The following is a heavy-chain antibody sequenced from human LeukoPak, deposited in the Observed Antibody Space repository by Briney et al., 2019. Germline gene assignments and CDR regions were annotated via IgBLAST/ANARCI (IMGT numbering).Heavy chain of an antibody. CDR2: INPNSGGT. D-gene: IGHD3-22*01. CDR3: ASNTGTSGYYPFDY. J-gene: IGHJ4*02. Sequence: ASVKVSCKASGYTFTGYYMHWVRQAPGQGLEWMGWINPNSGGTNYAQKFQGRVTMTRDTSISTAYMELSRLRSDDTAVYYCASNTGTSGYYPFDYWGQGTLVTVSS. CDR1: GYTFTGYY. V-gene: IGHV1-2*02.